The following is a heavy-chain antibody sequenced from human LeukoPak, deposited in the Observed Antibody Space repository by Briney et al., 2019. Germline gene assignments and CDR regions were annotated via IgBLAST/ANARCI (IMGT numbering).Heavy chain of an antibody. J-gene: IGHJ4*02. Sequence: GASVKVSCKASGYTFTSYGFSWVRQAPGQGLEWVGWISGHDGNTKYAQKYQGRVTMTTETSTSTAYMELSSLGSGDTAVYYCVRDAYGSGKGFFDYWGQGTLVTVSS. D-gene: IGHD3-10*01. CDR1: GYTFTSYG. CDR2: ISGHDGNT. V-gene: IGHV1-18*01. CDR3: VRDAYGSGKGFFDY.